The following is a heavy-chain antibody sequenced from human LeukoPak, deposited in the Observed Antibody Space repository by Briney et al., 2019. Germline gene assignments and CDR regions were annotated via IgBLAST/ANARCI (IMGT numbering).Heavy chain of an antibody. J-gene: IGHJ3*02. D-gene: IGHD2/OR15-2a*01. CDR1: GFTFSSYE. Sequence: GGSLRLSCAASGFTFSSYEMNWVRQAPGKGLEWVSYISSSGSTIYHADSVKGRFTISRDNAKNSLYLQMNSLRAEDTAVYYCARAPPGSMTAYALDIWGQGTMVTVSS. V-gene: IGHV3-48*03. CDR2: ISSSGSTI. CDR3: ARAPPGSMTAYALDI.